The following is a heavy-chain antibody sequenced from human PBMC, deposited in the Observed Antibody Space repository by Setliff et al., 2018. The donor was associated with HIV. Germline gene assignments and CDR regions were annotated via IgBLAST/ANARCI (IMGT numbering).Heavy chain of an antibody. CDR3: AGGAYSYGWDYYNYGMDV. V-gene: IGHV1-58*02. CDR1: GFSFTSSA. Sequence: WASVKVSCKASGFSFTSSAMQWVRQARGQRLEWIGWIVVGSGNTNYAQKFQERVTISRDTSTSTAYMELSSLRSEDTAVYYCAGGAYSYGWDYYNYGMDVWGQGTTVTVSS. D-gene: IGHD5-18*01. CDR2: IVVGSGNT. J-gene: IGHJ6*02.